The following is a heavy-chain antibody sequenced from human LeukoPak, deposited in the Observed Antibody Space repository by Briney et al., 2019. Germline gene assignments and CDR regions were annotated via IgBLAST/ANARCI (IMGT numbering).Heavy chain of an antibody. Sequence: PGGSLRLSCAASGFTFSSYEMNWVRQAPGKGLERVSYISSSGSTIYYADSVKGRFTISRDNAKNSLYLQMNSLRAEDTAVYYCARVPGYSSGWYEFGDYYYYMDVWGKGTTVTVSS. CDR2: ISSSGSTI. V-gene: IGHV3-48*03. D-gene: IGHD6-19*01. CDR3: ARVPGYSSGWYEFGDYYYYMDV. CDR1: GFTFSSYE. J-gene: IGHJ6*03.